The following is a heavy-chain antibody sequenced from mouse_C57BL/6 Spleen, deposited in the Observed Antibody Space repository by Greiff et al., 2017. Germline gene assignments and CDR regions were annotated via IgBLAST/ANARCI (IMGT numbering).Heavy chain of an antibody. CDR2: IWSDGST. Sequence: VQRVESGPGLVAPSQSLSITCTVSGFSLTSYGVHWVRQPPGKGLEWLVVIWSDGSTTYNSALKSRLSISKDNSKSQVFLKMNSLQTDDTAMYYCARNNYYGSSYGYFDVWGTGTTVTVSS. CDR3: ARNNYYGSSYGYFDV. D-gene: IGHD1-1*01. J-gene: IGHJ1*03. V-gene: IGHV2-6*03. CDR1: GFSLTSYG.